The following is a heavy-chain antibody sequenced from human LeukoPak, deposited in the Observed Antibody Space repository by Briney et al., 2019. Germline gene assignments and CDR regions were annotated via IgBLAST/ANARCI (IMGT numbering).Heavy chain of an antibody. CDR3: ARDQRYRGSGSYFKN. D-gene: IGHD3-10*01. Sequence: QTGGSLRLSCAASGFTVSTNYMSWVRQAPGQGLEWVSVIYSGGTIYYADSVKGRFTISRDNSKNSLYLQMNSLRAEDTAVYYCARDQRYRGSGSYFKNWGQGTQVTVSS. CDR2: IYSGGTI. CDR1: GFTVSTNY. V-gene: IGHV3-66*02. J-gene: IGHJ4*02.